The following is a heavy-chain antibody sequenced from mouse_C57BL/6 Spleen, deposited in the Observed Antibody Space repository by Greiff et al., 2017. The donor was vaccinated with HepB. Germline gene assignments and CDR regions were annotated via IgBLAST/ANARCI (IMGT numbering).Heavy chain of an antibody. D-gene: IGHD3-2*02. CDR1: GFNITDYY. CDR3: AYSSGYDAMDY. V-gene: IGHV14-2*01. J-gene: IGHJ4*01. CDR2: IDPEDGDT. Sequence: EVQLQQSGAELVKPGASVKLSCTASGFNITDYYMHWVKQRTEQGLEWIGRIDPEDGDTKYAPKFQGKATITADTSSNTAYLQLSSLTSEDTAVYYCAYSSGYDAMDYWGQGTSVTVSS.